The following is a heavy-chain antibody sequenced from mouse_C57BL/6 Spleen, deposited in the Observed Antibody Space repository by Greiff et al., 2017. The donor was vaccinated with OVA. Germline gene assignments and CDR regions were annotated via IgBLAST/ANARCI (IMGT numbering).Heavy chain of an antibody. D-gene: IGHD1-1*01. V-gene: IGHV7-3*01. CDR3: ARSYGSSYVGAMDY. CDR1: GFTFTDYY. CDR2: IRHKANGYTT. Sequence: EVKVEESGGGLVQPGGSLSLSCAASGFTFTDYYMSWVRQPPGQALEWFGFIRHKANGYTTEYSASVKGRFTISRANSQSILYLQMNALRAEDSATYYCARSYGSSYVGAMDYWGQGTSVTVSS. J-gene: IGHJ4*01.